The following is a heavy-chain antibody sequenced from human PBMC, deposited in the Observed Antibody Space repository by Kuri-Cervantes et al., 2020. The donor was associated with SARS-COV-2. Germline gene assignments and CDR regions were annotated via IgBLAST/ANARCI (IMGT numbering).Heavy chain of an antibody. V-gene: IGHV1-18*01. CDR2: ISAYNGNT. Sequence: ASVKVSCKASGYTFTSYGISWVRQAPGQGLEWMGWISAYNGNTNYAQKLQGRVTMTTDTFTSTAYMELRSLRSDDTAVYYCARDFGGSYFLPDFDPWGQGTLVTVSS. CDR1: GYTFTSYG. D-gene: IGHD1-26*01. J-gene: IGHJ5*02. CDR3: ARDFGGSYFLPDFDP.